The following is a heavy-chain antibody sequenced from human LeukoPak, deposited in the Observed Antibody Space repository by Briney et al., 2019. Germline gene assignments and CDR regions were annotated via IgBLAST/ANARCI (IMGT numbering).Heavy chain of an antibody. CDR3: AGHREYRRPPPFAY. J-gene: IGHJ4*02. Sequence: PSETLSLTCSVSGGSISSLYWSWIRQPPGKGLEWIGYIYYTGSTNYNPSLKSRVTMFVDMSKNQFSLRLSSVTAADTAVYYCAGHREYRRPPPFAYWGRGPLVTVPS. D-gene: IGHD2/OR15-2a*01. V-gene: IGHV4-59*08. CDR2: IYYTGST. CDR1: GGSISSLY.